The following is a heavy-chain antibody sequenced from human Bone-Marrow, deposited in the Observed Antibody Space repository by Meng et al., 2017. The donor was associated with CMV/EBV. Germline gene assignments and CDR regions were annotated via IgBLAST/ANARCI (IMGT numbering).Heavy chain of an antibody. D-gene: IGHD3-3*01. J-gene: IGHJ4*02. V-gene: IGHV3-30*12. CDR1: GFTFSSYG. Sequence: GESLKISCAASGFTFSSYGMHWVRQAPGKGLEWVAVISYDGSNKYYADSVKGRFTIYRDNAKNTLYLQMNSLRAEDTAVYYCARGTTYYDFWSGYYTFDYWGQGTLVTVSS. CDR2: ISYDGSNK. CDR3: ARGTTYYDFWSGYYTFDY.